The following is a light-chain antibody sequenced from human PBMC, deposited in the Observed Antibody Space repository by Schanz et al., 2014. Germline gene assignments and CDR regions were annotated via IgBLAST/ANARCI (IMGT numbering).Light chain of an antibody. CDR1: SSDVGGYNF. J-gene: IGLJ3*02. Sequence: QSALTQPPSASGSPGQSVTISCTGTSSDVGGYNFVSWYQQHPGKAPKLMIYEVSNRPSGVPDRFSGSKSGNTASLTVSGLQAEDEADYYCQSYDSSLSGWLFGGGTKLTVL. CDR2: EVS. CDR3: QSYDSSLSGWL. V-gene: IGLV2-8*01.